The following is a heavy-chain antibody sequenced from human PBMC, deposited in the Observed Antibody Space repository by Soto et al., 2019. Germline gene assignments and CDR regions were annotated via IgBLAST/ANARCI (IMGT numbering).Heavy chain of an antibody. Sequence: HPGGSLRLSCAASGFTFSSYAMHWVRQAPGKGLEWVAVISYDGSNKYYADSVKGRFTISRDNSKNTLYLQMNSLRAEDTAVYYCAAVNYYDSSGPVDYWGQGTLVTVSS. V-gene: IGHV3-30-3*01. D-gene: IGHD3-22*01. CDR2: ISYDGSNK. J-gene: IGHJ4*02. CDR3: AAVNYYDSSGPVDY. CDR1: GFTFSSYA.